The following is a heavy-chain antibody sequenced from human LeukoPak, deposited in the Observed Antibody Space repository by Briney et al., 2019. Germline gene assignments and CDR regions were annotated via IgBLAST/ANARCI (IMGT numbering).Heavy chain of an antibody. V-gene: IGHV4-59*01. CDR1: GGSINSYY. J-gene: IGHJ4*02. CDR3: ARDHRGGSYYDY. Sequence: SETLSFTCTVSGGSINSYYWSWIRQPPGKGLEWIGYIYYSGSTNYNPSLKSRVTISVDTSKNQFSLKLSSVTAADTAVYYCARDHRGGSYYDYWGRGTLVTVSS. D-gene: IGHD1-26*01. CDR2: IYYSGST.